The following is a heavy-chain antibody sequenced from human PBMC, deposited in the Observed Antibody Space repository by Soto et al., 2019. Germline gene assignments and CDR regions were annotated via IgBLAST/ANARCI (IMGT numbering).Heavy chain of an antibody. J-gene: IGHJ4*02. CDR1: GFKFDDYA. V-gene: IGHV3-9*01. D-gene: IGHD2-2*01. CDR3: AKADKRGPAANSQFGY. Sequence: EVQLVESGGGLVQPGRSLRLSCAASGFKFDDYAMHWVRQTPGKGLEWVAGISWNSGGIDYADSVKGRFTISRDNAKNSLYLQMNGLRAEDTALYFCAKADKRGPAANSQFGYWGQGTLVTVSS. CDR2: ISWNSGGI.